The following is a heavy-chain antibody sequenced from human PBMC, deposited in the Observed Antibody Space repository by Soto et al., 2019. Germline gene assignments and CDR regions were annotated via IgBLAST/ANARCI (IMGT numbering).Heavy chain of an antibody. J-gene: IGHJ4*02. CDR1: GGSISSYY. CDR2: IYTSGST. V-gene: IGHV4-4*07. Sequence: PSETLSLTCTVSGGSISSYYWSWIRQPAGRGLEWIGRIYTSGSTNYNPSLKSRVTMSVDTSKNQFSLKLSSVTAADTAVYYCAREEITGYSSSWYWTGQYYFDYWGQGTLVTVSS. D-gene: IGHD6-13*01. CDR3: AREEITGYSSSWYWTGQYYFDY.